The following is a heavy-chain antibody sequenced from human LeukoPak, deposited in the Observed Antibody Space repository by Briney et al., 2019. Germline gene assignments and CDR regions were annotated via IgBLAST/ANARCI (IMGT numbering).Heavy chain of an antibody. CDR2: VNYSGNT. CDR3: AREDYGSGSYPP. Sequence: SETLSLTCAVYGGSFSPYYWTWIRQPPGKGLEWIGEVNYSGNTNYNPSLKSRVTISVDTSKNQFSLKLSSVTAADTAVYYCAREDYGSGSYPPWGQGTLVTVSS. J-gene: IGHJ5*02. CDR1: GGSFSPYY. D-gene: IGHD3-10*01. V-gene: IGHV4-34*01.